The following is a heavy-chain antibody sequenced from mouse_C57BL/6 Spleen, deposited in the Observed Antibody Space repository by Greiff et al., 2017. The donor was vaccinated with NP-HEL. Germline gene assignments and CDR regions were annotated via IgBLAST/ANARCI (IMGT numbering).Heavy chain of an antibody. CDR1: GFTFSSYA. CDR3: ARENTTARRYFDV. V-gene: IGHV5-4*01. D-gene: IGHD1-2*01. Sequence: EVKLMESGGGLVKPGGSLKLSCAASGFTFSSYAMSWVRQTPEKRLEWVATISDGGSYTYYPDNVKGRFTISRDNAKNNLYLQMSHLKSEDTAMYYCARENTTARRYFDVWGTGTTVTVSS. CDR2: ISDGGSYT. J-gene: IGHJ1*03.